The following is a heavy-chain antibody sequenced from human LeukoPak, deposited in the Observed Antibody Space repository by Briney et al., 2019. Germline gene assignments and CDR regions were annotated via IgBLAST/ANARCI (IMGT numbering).Heavy chain of an antibody. CDR3: AKSPGYSSSWYDY. CDR2: IYSDNT. Sequence: GGSLRLSCTVSGFTVSSNSMSWVRQAPGKGLEWVSFIYSDNTHYSDSVKGRFTISRDNSKNTLYLQMNSLRAEDTAVYYCAKSPGYSSSWYDYWGQGTLVTVSS. V-gene: IGHV3-53*01. D-gene: IGHD6-13*01. CDR1: GFTVSSNS. J-gene: IGHJ4*02.